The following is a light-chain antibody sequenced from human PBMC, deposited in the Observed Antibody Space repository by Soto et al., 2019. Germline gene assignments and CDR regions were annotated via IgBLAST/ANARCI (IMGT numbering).Light chain of an antibody. Sequence: DIQMTQSPSTLSASVGDRVTITCRASQSISSWLAWYQQKPGKAPKLLIYDASSLESGVPSRFSGSGSWTEFTSTISSLQPDDFATYYCQQYNSYSGWTFGQGTKVDIK. CDR1: QSISSW. CDR3: QQYNSYSGWT. J-gene: IGKJ1*01. CDR2: DAS. V-gene: IGKV1-5*01.